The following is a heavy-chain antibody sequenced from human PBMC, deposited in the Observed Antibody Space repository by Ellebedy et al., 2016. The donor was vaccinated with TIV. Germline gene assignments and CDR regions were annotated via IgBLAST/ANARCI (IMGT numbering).Heavy chain of an antibody. CDR1: GGSFSGYY. CDR3: ARERDGYNTYFDY. CDR2: INHSGST. V-gene: IGHV4-34*01. J-gene: IGHJ4*02. Sequence: SETLSLXXAVYGGSFSGYYWSWIRQPPGKGLEWIGEINHSGSTNYNPSLKSRVTISVDTSKNQFSLKLSSVTAADTAVYYCARERDGYNTYFDYWGQGTLVTVSS. D-gene: IGHD5-24*01.